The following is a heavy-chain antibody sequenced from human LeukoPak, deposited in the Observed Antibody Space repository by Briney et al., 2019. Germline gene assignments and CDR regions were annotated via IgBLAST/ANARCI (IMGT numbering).Heavy chain of an antibody. V-gene: IGHV3-30-3*01. J-gene: IGHJ4*02. CDR2: ISYDGSLK. D-gene: IGHD2-8*02. Sequence: GGSLRLSCTASGFTFSTYAMHWVRQAPGKGLEWVAVISYDGSLKYYADSVKGRFTISRDNSKNTLYLQMNSLRTEDAAVFYCARDRYDYTGNLDYWGQGTLVTVSS. CDR1: GFTFSTYA. CDR3: ARDRYDYTGNLDY.